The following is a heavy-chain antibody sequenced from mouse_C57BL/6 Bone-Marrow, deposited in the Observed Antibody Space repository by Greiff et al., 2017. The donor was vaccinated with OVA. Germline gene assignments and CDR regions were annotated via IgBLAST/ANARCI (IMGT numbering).Heavy chain of an antibody. D-gene: IGHD1-1*01. CDR1: GYTFTSYW. CDR3: ASAVVGY. V-gene: IGHV1-69*01. Sequence: VQLQQPGAELVMPGASVKLSCKASGYTFTSYWMHWVKQRPGQGLEWIGEIDPSDSYTNYNQKFKGKSTFTVDKSSSTAYMQLSSLTSEDSAVYYCASAVVGYWGQGTTLTVSS. J-gene: IGHJ2*01. CDR2: IDPSDSYT.